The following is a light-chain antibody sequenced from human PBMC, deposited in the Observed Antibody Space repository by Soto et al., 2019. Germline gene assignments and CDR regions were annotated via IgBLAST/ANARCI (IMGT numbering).Light chain of an antibody. V-gene: IGLV2-8*01. J-gene: IGLJ1*01. CDR2: EVV. CDR1: KNDHDVYDF. Sequence: QSVLTQPPSAYGSPGQSLTISCTGTKNDHDVYDFVSWYQHHPGKAPRLIIYEVVQRPSGVPDRFSGSKSGNTASLTVSGLQAADEADYFCKSYAGSNTYVFGSGTKVTVL. CDR3: KSYAGSNTYV.